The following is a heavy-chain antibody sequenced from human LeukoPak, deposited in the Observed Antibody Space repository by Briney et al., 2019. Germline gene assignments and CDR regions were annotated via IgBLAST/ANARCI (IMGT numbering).Heavy chain of an antibody. CDR3: ATRRFTNWFDP. CDR1: GDSIRSRDYY. J-gene: IGHJ5*02. CDR2: IYYSGNT. V-gene: IGHV4-39*02. D-gene: IGHD3-3*01. Sequence: SETLSLTCAVSGDSIRSRDYYWAWIRQPPGRGLEWIGTIYYSGNTYYSPSLKSRVTISVDASKSLFSLRLTSVTAADPAVYYCATRRFTNWFDPWGPGTLVAVSS.